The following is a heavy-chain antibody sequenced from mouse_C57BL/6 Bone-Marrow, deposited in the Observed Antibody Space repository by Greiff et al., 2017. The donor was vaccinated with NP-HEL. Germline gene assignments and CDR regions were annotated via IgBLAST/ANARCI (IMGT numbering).Heavy chain of an antibody. V-gene: IGHV1-54*01. CDR3: ARRSFWAHYAMDY. CDR1: GYAFTNYL. CDR2: INPGSGGT. J-gene: IGHJ4*01. D-gene: IGHD4-1*01. Sequence: QVQLKQSGAELVRPGTSVKVSCKASGYAFTNYLIEWVKQRPGQGLEWIGVINPGSGGTNYNEKFKGKATLTADKSSSTAYMQLSSLTSEDSAVYFCARRSFWAHYAMDYWGQGTSVTVSS.